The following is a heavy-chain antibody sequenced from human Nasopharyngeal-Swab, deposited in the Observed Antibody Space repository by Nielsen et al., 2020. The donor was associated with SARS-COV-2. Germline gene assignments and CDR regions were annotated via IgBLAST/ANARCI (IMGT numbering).Heavy chain of an antibody. D-gene: IGHD3-3*01. CDR2: INSDGSST. J-gene: IGHJ4*02. Sequence: GESLKISCAASGFTFSSYWMHWVRQAPGKGLVWVSRINSDGSSTSYADSVKGRFTISRDNAKNTLYLQMNSLRAEDTAVYYCARGGSYDFWSGYCFDYWGQRTLVTVSS. V-gene: IGHV3-74*01. CDR3: ARGGSYDFWSGYCFDY. CDR1: GFTFSSYW.